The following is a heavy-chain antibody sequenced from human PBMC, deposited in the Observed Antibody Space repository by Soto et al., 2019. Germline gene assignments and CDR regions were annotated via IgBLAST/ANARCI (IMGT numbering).Heavy chain of an antibody. CDR3: AKVLRGGAMPGPDY. CDR2: ISGSGGST. J-gene: IGHJ4*02. Sequence: EVQLLESGGGLVQPGGSLRLSCAASGFTFSSYAMSWVRQAPGKGLEWVSAISGSGGSTYYADSVKGRFTISRDNSKNTLYLQRNGLRAEDTAVYYCAKVLRGGAMPGPDYWGQGTLVTVSS. CDR1: GFTFSSYA. V-gene: IGHV3-23*01. D-gene: IGHD3-16*01.